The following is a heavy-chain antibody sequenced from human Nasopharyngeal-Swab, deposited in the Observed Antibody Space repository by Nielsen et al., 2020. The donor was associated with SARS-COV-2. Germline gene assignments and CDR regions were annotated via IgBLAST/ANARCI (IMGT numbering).Heavy chain of an antibody. CDR3: TTDLRSAGLTKNRLLLWFGELRRTNWFDP. Sequence: VRQAPGKGLEWVGRIQSKTDGWTTDYAAPVKGRFTISRDDSKNTLYLQMNSLKTEDTAVYYCTTDLRSAGLTKNRLLLWFGELRRTNWFDPWGQGTLVTVSS. V-gene: IGHV3-15*01. D-gene: IGHD3-10*01. CDR2: IQSKTDGWTT. J-gene: IGHJ5*02.